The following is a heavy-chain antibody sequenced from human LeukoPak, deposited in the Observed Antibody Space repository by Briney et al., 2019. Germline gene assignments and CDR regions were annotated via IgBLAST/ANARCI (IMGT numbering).Heavy chain of an antibody. D-gene: IGHD5-18*01. Sequence: PSETLSLTCAVYGGSFSGYYWSWIRQPPGKGLEWIGEINHSGSTNYNPSLKSRVTISVDTSKNQFSLKLSSVTAADTAVYYCARGYSYGYPSGDYWGQGTLVTVSS. CDR1: GGSFSGYY. J-gene: IGHJ4*02. CDR2: INHSGST. V-gene: IGHV4-34*01. CDR3: ARGYSYGYPSGDY.